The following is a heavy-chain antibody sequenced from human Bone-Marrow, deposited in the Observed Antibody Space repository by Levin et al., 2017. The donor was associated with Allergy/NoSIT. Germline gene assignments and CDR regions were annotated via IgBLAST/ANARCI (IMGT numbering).Heavy chain of an antibody. V-gene: IGHV3-33*01. CDR3: ARVRVNIVATIRLQDYYYYMDV. CDR2: IWYDGSNK. J-gene: IGHJ6*03. CDR1: GFTFSSYG. D-gene: IGHD5-12*01. Sequence: GGSLRLSCAASGFTFSSYGMHWVRQAPGKGLEWVAVIWYDGSNKYYADSVKGRFTISRDNSKNTLYLQMNSLRAEDTAVYYCARVRVNIVATIRLQDYYYYMDVWGKGTTVTVSS.